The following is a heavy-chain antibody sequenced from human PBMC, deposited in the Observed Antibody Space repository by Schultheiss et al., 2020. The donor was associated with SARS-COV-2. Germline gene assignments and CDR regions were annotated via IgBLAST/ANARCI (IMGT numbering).Heavy chain of an antibody. CDR2: IYYSGST. J-gene: IGHJ5*02. CDR3: ACRRDGYKTDNWFDP. CDR1: GGSISSYY. V-gene: IGHV4-59*04. Sequence: SETLSLTCTVSGGSISSYYWSWIRQPPGKGLEWIGYIYYSGSTYYNPSLKSRVTISVDTSKNQFSLKLSSVTAADTAVYYCACRRDGYKTDNWFDPWGQGTLVTVSS. D-gene: IGHD5-24*01.